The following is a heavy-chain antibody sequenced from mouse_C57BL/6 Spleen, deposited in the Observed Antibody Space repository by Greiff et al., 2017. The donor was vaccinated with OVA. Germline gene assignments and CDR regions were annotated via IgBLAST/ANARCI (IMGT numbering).Heavy chain of an antibody. J-gene: IGHJ2*01. V-gene: IGHV1-67*01. D-gene: IGHD2-3*01. Sequence: QVQLQQSGPELVRPGVSVKISCKGSGYTFTDYAMHWVKQSHAKSLEWIGVISTYYGDASYNQKFKDKVTMTVDKSSSTAYMELSRLTSKDSAVYYCAKWGYYDYWGQGTTLTVSS. CDR3: AKWGYYDY. CDR2: ISTYYGDA. CDR1: GYTFTDYA.